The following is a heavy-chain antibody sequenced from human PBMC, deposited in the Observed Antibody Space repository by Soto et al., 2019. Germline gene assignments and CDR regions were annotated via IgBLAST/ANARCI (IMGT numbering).Heavy chain of an antibody. CDR3: ASIVVVVAATPGYYGMDV. Sequence: SVKVSCKASGGTFSSYAIRWVRQAPGQGLEWMGGIIPIFGTANYAQKFQGRVTITADESTSTAYMELSSLRSEDTAVYYCASIVVVVAATPGYYGMDVWGQGTTVTVSS. D-gene: IGHD2-15*01. CDR2: IIPIFGTA. V-gene: IGHV1-69*13. J-gene: IGHJ6*02. CDR1: GGTFSSYA.